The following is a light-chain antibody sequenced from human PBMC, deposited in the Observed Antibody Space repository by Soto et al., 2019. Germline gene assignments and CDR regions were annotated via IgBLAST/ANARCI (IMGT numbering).Light chain of an antibody. V-gene: IGKV3D-15*01. CDR1: QSVSSN. Sequence: EIVMTQSPATLSVSPGERATLSCRASQSVSSNLAWYQQKPGQAPSLLIYDISARATGIPTRFSGSGSGTEFTLTISSMQSEDFAVDYCQQYNDWPLTFGGGTKVEIK. CDR2: DIS. CDR3: QQYNDWPLT. J-gene: IGKJ4*01.